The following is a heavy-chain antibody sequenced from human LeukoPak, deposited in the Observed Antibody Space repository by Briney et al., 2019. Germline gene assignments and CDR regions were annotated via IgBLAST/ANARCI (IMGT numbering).Heavy chain of an antibody. J-gene: IGHJ5*02. Sequence: PGGSLRLSCAASGFTFTNHWMSWVRQVPGKGLEWVANIKEDGSEKYYVDSVKGRFTVSRDNVKNSLFLQMNSLRVDDTAVYYCAKSGSSVFWSWGQGTLVTVYS. CDR3: AKSGSSVFWS. CDR2: IKEDGSEK. V-gene: IGHV3-7*03. CDR1: GFTFTNHW. D-gene: IGHD3-3*02.